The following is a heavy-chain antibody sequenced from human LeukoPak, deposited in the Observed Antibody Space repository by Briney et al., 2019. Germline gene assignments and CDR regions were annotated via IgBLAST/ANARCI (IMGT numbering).Heavy chain of an antibody. CDR3: ARVGRFLEWLPNAFDI. CDR1: GFTFSDYY. V-gene: IGHV3-11*04. Sequence: GGSLRLSCAASGFTFSDYYMSWIRQAPGKGLEWVSYISSSGSTIYYADSVKGRFTISRDNAKNSLYLQMNSLRAEDTAVYYCARVGRFLEWLPNAFDIWGQGTMVTVSS. CDR2: ISSSGSTI. D-gene: IGHD3-3*01. J-gene: IGHJ3*02.